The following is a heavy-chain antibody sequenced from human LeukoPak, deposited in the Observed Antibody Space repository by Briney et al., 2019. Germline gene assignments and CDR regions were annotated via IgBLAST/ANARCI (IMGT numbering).Heavy chain of an antibody. D-gene: IGHD3-3*01. CDR3: AKNRDVLRFLEWLAFGY. J-gene: IGHJ4*02. V-gene: IGHV3-23*01. Sequence: PGGSLRLSCAASGFTFSSYAMSWVRQAPGKGPEWVSAISGSGGSTYYADSVKGRFTISRDNSKNTLYLQMNSLRAEDTAVYYCAKNRDVLRFLEWLAFGYWGQGTLVTVSS. CDR2: ISGSGGST. CDR1: GFTFSSYA.